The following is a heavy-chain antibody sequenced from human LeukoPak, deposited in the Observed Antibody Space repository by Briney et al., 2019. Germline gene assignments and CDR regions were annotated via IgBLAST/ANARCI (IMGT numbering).Heavy chain of an antibody. CDR3: ARARSGKNYYSGMDV. Sequence: PSETLSLTCTVSGGSINSYYWSWIRQPPGKGLEGIGYIYYSGSTNYNPSLKSRVTISVDTSKNQFSLKLSSVTAADTAVYYCARARSGKNYYSGMDVWGQGTTVTVSS. CDR2: IYYSGST. V-gene: IGHV4-59*01. J-gene: IGHJ6*02. D-gene: IGHD1-26*01. CDR1: GGSINSYY.